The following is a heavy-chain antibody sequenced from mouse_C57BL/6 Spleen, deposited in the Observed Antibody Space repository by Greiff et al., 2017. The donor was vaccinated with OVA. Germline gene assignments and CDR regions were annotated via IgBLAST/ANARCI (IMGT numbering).Heavy chain of an antibody. Sequence: VKLQQSGPGLVQPSQSLSITCTVSGFSLTSYGVHWVRQSPGKGLEWLGVIWSGGSTDYHAAFISRLSISKDNSKSQVFFKMNSLQADDTAIYYCARNYRMICDYWGQGTTLTVSS. D-gene: IGHD2-4*01. V-gene: IGHV2-2*01. CDR3: ARNYRMICDY. CDR1: GFSLTSYG. J-gene: IGHJ2*01. CDR2: IWSGGST.